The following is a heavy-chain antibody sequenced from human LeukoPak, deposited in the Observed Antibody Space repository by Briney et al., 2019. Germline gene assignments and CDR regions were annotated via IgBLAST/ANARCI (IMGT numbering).Heavy chain of an antibody. J-gene: IGHJ4*02. CDR2: ISGSGGST. CDR3: ARYGSIAARPYFDY. D-gene: IGHD6-6*01. CDR1: GFTFSSYG. V-gene: IGHV3-23*01. Sequence: QPGGSLRLSCAASGFTFSSYGMSWVRQAPGKGLEWVSAISGSGGSTYYADSVKGRFTISRDNSKNTLYLQMNSLRAEDTAVYYCARYGSIAARPYFDYWGQGTLVTVSS.